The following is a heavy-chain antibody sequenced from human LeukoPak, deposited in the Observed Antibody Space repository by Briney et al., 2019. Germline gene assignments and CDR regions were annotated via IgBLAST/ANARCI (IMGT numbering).Heavy chain of an antibody. V-gene: IGHV3-7*01. J-gene: IGHJ5*02. CDR2: IKQDGSEK. D-gene: IGHD2-2*01. CDR3: ARDTIVVVPAATNLAGWFDP. Sequence: GGSLRLSCAASGFTFSSYWMSWVRQAPGKGLEWVANIKQDGSEKYYVDSVNGRFTISRDNAKNSLYLQMNSLRAEDTAVYYCARDTIVVVPAATNLAGWFDPWGQGTLVTVSS. CDR1: GFTFSSYW.